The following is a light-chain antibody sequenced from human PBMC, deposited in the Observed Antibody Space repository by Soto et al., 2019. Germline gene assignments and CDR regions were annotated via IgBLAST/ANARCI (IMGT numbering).Light chain of an antibody. CDR2: NTN. CDR1: SGSVSSAYY. J-gene: IGLJ3*02. Sequence: QAVVTQEPSFSVSPGGTVTLTCGLSSGSVSSAYYPSWYQQTPGQAPRTLIYNTNTRSSGVPDRFSGSILGNKAALTITGAQADDESDYYCVLYLGNGIRVFGGGTKLPS. V-gene: IGLV8-61*01. CDR3: VLYLGNGIRV.